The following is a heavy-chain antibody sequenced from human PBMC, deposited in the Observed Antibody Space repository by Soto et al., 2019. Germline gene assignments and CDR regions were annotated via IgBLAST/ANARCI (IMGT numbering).Heavy chain of an antibody. D-gene: IGHD1-26*01. CDR2: IIPIFGTA. V-gene: IGHV1-69*13. Sequence: GASVKVSCKASGGTFSSYAISWVRQAPGQGLEWMGGIIPIFGTANYAQKFQGRVTITADESTSTAYMELSSLRFEDTAVYYCASRYSGSYYIYYYYGMDVWGQGTTVTVSS. CDR1: GGTFSSYA. CDR3: ASRYSGSYYIYYYYGMDV. J-gene: IGHJ6*02.